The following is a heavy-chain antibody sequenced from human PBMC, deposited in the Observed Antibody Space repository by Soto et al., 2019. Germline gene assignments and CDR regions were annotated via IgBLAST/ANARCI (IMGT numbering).Heavy chain of an antibody. Sequence: PSETLSLTCTVSGGSISSAAYCWSWIRQSPDKGLEWIGSIYYSGSTHNTPSLKSRVTMSVDTYTNQFSLKLNSVTAADTAVYYCTRHEGGAAADRPLDYWGQGTLVTSPQ. J-gene: IGHJ4*02. CDR1: GGSISSAAYC. CDR2: IYYSGST. V-gene: IGHV4-39*01. D-gene: IGHD6-13*01. CDR3: TRHEGGAAADRPLDY.